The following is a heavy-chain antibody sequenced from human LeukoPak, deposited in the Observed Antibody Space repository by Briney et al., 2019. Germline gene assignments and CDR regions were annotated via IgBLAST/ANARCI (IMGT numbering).Heavy chain of an antibody. CDR1: GFKFNDYA. V-gene: IGHV3-9*01. CDR3: AKETKVGENLYYFDY. CDR2: LSWHSGSI. D-gene: IGHD1-26*01. Sequence: PGGSLRLSCVASGFKFNDYAMHWVRQAPGKGLEWVSGLSWHSGSIGYADSVKGRFIISRDNAKNSLYLEMSSLRPEDSALYYCAKETKVGENLYYFDYWGRGTLVTVSS. J-gene: IGHJ4*02.